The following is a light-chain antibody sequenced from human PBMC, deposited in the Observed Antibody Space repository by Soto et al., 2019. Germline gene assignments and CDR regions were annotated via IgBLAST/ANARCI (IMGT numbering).Light chain of an antibody. Sequence: DIQMIQSPSSLSASVGDRVTITCQASQEISNYLNWYQQKPGKAPKLLIYDASNLERGVPSRFSGRGSETDFTFTISSLQPEDFATYYCQQYDHLPRTFGRGTKGEIK. J-gene: IGKJ1*01. CDR2: DAS. CDR3: QQYDHLPRT. V-gene: IGKV1-33*01. CDR1: QEISNY.